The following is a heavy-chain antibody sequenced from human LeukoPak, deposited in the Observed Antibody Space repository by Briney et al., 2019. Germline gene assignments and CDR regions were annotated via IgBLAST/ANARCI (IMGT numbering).Heavy chain of an antibody. J-gene: IGHJ5*02. CDR1: GGSISSYY. V-gene: IGHV4-59*08. Sequence: MPSETLSLTCTVSGGSISSYYWSWIRQPPGKGLEWIGYIYYSGSTSYNPSLKSRVTISVDTSKSQFSLKLSSVTAADTAVYYCARHQRWFDPWGQGTLVTVSS. CDR3: ARHQRWFDP. CDR2: IYYSGST.